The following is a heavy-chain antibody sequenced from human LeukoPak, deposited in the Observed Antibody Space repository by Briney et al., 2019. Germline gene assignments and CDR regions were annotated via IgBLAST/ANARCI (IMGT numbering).Heavy chain of an antibody. CDR2: IYSGGST. V-gene: IGHV3-53*01. D-gene: IGHD3-16*02. J-gene: IGHJ4*02. CDR1: GFTVSRNY. Sequence: GGSLRLSCAASGFTVSRNYMSWVRQAPGKGLEWVSVIYSGGSTYYADSVKGRFTISRDNSKNTLYLQMNSLRAEDTAVYYCARESDYVWGSSRPYYFDYWGQGTLVTVSS. CDR3: ARESDYVWGSSRPYYFDY.